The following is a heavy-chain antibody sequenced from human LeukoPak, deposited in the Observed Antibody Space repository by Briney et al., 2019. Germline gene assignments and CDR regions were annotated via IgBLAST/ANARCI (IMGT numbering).Heavy chain of an antibody. CDR2: ISAYNGNT. V-gene: IGHV1-18*01. Sequence: ASVKVSCKASRYIFTSYGISWVRQAPGQGLEWMGWISAYNGNTNYAQKLQGRVTMTTDTSTSTAYMELRSLRSDDTAVYYCARTLDYGDYFDYWGQGTLVTVSS. J-gene: IGHJ4*02. D-gene: IGHD4-17*01. CDR3: ARTLDYGDYFDY. CDR1: RYIFTSYG.